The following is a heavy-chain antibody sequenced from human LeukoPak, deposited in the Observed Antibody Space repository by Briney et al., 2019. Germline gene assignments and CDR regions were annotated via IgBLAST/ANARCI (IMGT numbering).Heavy chain of an antibody. CDR3: ARSLVGAAPGYFDY. Sequence: GSSVKVSCKASGGTFSSYTISWVRQAAGQGLEWMGRIIPILGIANYAQKFQGRVTITADKSTSTAYMELSSLRSEDTAVYYCARSLVGAAPGYFDYWGQGTLVTVSS. V-gene: IGHV1-69*02. J-gene: IGHJ4*02. D-gene: IGHD1-26*01. CDR2: IIPILGIA. CDR1: GGTFSSYT.